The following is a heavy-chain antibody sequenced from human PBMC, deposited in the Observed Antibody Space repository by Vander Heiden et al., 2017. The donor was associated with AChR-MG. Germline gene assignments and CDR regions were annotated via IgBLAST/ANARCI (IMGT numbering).Heavy chain of an antibody. D-gene: IGHD3-22*01. CDR2: INHSGST. CDR3: ARGRNYYDSSGYYRRGYDAFDI. V-gene: IGHV4-34*01. CDR1: GGSFSGYY. J-gene: IGHJ3*02. Sequence: QVQLQQWGAGLLKPSETLSPTCAVYGGSFSGYYWSWIRQPPGKGLEWIGEINHSGSTNYNPSLKSRVTISVDTSKNQFSLKLSSVTAADTAVYYCARGRNYYDSSGYYRRGYDAFDIWGQGTMVTVSA.